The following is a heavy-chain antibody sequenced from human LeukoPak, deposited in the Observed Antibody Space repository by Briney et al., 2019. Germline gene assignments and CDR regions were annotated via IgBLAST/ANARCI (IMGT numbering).Heavy chain of an antibody. Sequence: GGSLRLSCAASGFTFSSYWMHWVRQAPGKGLVWVSRINSDGSSTSYADSVKGRFTISRDNAKNTLYLQMNSLRAEDTAVYYCALYAYYDAFDIWGQGTMVTVSS. CDR3: ALYAYYDAFDI. D-gene: IGHD1-26*01. CDR2: INSDGSST. CDR1: GFTFSSYW. V-gene: IGHV3-74*01. J-gene: IGHJ3*02.